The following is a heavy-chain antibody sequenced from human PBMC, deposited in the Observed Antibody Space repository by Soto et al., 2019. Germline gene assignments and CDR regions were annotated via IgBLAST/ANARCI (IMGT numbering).Heavy chain of an antibody. CDR3: ARGPLYYYDSSGAYYYYYGMDA. CDR2: ISAYNGNT. J-gene: IGHJ6*02. CDR1: GYTFTSYG. D-gene: IGHD3-22*01. V-gene: IGHV1-18*04. Sequence: ASVKVSCKASGYTFTSYGISWVRQAPGQGLEWMGWISAYNGNTNYAQKLQGRVTMTTDTSTSTAYMELRSLRSDDTAVYYCARGPLYYYDSSGAYYYYYGMDAWGQGTTVTVSS.